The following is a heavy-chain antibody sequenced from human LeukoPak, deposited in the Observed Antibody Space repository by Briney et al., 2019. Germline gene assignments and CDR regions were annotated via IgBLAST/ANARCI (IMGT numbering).Heavy chain of an antibody. J-gene: IGHJ6*02. CDR1: GFTFSSYA. V-gene: IGHV3-30-3*01. Sequence: GGSLRLSCAASGFTFSSYAMHWVRQAPGKGLEWVAVISYDGSNKYYADSVKGRFTISRDNSKNTLYLQMNSLRAEDTAVYYCARDLSYYGMDVWGQGTTVTVSS. CDR2: ISYDGSNK. CDR3: ARDLSYYGMDV.